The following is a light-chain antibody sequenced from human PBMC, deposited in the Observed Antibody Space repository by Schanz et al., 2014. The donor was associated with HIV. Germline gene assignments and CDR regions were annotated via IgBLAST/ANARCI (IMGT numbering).Light chain of an antibody. CDR1: SSDVGGYDY. Sequence: QSALTQPASVSGSPGQSITISCTGTSSDVGGYDYVSWYQQHPGQAPKLIIYDVNNRPAGMSDRFSGSKSGNTASLTISGLQAEDEADYYCQSYDSGLSGILFGGGTKLT. J-gene: IGLJ2*01. CDR2: DVN. CDR3: QSYDSGLSGIL. V-gene: IGLV2-14*03.